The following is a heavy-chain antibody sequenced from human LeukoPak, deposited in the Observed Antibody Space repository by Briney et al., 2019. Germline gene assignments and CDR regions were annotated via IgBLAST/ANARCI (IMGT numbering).Heavy chain of an antibody. Sequence: GGSLRLSCAASGFTVSSNYMSWVRQAPGKGLEWVSVIYSGGSTYYADSVKGRFTISRDNSKNTLYLQMNSLRAEDTAVYYCARAGGTYYGIAFDIWGQGTMVTVSS. CDR1: GFTVSSNY. V-gene: IGHV3-66*01. CDR2: IYSGGST. J-gene: IGHJ3*02. D-gene: IGHD1-26*01. CDR3: ARAGGTYYGIAFDI.